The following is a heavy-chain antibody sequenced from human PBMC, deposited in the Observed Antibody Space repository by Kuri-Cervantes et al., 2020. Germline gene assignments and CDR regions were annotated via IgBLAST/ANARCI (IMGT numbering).Heavy chain of an antibody. J-gene: IGHJ5*02. D-gene: IGHD3-10*01. CDR1: GFTFSSYW. CDR2: IKQDGSEK. V-gene: IGHV3-7*01. CDR3: ARDQDYYGSGGWFDP. Sequence: GESLKTSCAASGFTFSSYWMGWVRQAPGKGVEWVANIKQDGSEKCYVDSVKGRFTIHRDNAKNSLYLQMNSLRAEDTAVYYCARDQDYYGSGGWFDPWGQGTLVTVSS.